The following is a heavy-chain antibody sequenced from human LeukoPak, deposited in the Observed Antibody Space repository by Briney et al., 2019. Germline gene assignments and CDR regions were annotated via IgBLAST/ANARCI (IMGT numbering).Heavy chain of an antibody. D-gene: IGHD2-15*01. V-gene: IGHV3-23*01. Sequence: GGSLRLSCAASGFTFSSSAMSWVRQAPGKGLEWVSAISGSGGSTYYAGSVKGRFTISRDNSKNTLYLQMNSLRAEDTAVYYCAKDSENIVVVVAATKYFQHWGQGTLVTVSS. CDR1: GFTFSSSA. CDR3: AKDSENIVVVVAATKYFQH. J-gene: IGHJ1*01. CDR2: ISGSGGST.